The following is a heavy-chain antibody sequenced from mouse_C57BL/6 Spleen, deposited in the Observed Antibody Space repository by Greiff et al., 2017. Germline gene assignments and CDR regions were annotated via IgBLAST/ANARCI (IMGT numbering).Heavy chain of an antibody. CDR1: GYTFTSYG. D-gene: IGHD2-5*01. CDR2: IYPRSGNT. V-gene: IGHV1-81*01. CDR3: ATYYSNYAYFDY. Sequence: QVQLQQSGAELARPGASVKLSCKASGYTFTSYGISWVKQRTGQGLEWIGEIYPRSGNTYYNEKFKGKATLTADKSSSTAYMELRSLTSEDSAVYFCATYYSNYAYFDYWGQGTTLTGSS. J-gene: IGHJ2*01.